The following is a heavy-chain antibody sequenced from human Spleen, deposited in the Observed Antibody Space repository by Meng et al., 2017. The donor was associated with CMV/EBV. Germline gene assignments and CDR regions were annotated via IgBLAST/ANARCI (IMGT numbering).Heavy chain of an antibody. J-gene: IGHJ1*01. CDR3: AGREYYYDSVGYYSTEYFQS. CDR1: SDYY. D-gene: IGHD3-22*01. CDR2: ISSGGDII. Sequence: SDYYMSWIRRAPGKGLEWISYISSGGDIIYYADSVKGRFTISRDNGKKSLYLQMNSLRAEDTAVYYCAGREYYYDSVGYYSTEYFQSWGQGTLVTVSS. V-gene: IGHV3-11*01.